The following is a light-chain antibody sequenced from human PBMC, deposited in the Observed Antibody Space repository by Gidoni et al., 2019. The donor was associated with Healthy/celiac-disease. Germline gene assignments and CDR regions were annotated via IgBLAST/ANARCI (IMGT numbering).Light chain of an antibody. J-gene: IGKJ5*01. CDR1: QSILYSTNNKNY. CDR2: WAP. Sequence: DIVLPHSPGHLAVSLGERATTNCKSSQSILYSTNNKNYLALNQQKTGTPTKLLIYWAPTGESGLPDLFRGGGSGADFSLTISSLQAEDVAVYYCQQDYGTPITFGQGTQLEIK. V-gene: IGKV4-1*01. CDR3: QQDYGTPIT.